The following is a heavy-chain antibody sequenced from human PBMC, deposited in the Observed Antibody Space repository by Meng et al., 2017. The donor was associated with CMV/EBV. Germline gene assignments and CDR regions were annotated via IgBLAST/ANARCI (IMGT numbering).Heavy chain of an antibody. D-gene: IGHD1-7*01. CDR1: GFTFDDYA. V-gene: IGHV3-9*01. Sequence: GGSLRLSCAASGFTFDDYAMHWVRQAPGKGLEWVSGISWNSGSIGYADSVKGRFTISRDNSKNTLYLQMNSLRAEDTAVYYCARATPRITGTTGFDPWGQGTLVTVSS. J-gene: IGHJ5*02. CDR2: ISWNSGSI. CDR3: ARATPRITGTTGFDP.